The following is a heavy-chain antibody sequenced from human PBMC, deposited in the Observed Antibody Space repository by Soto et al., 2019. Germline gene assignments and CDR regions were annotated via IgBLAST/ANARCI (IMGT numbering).Heavy chain of an antibody. V-gene: IGHV3-30*18. Sequence: GGSLRLSCAASGFTFSSYGMHWVRQAPGKGLEWVAVISYDGSNKYYADSVKGRFTTSRDNSKNTLYLQMSSLRAEDTAVYYCAKDPSGPNVFFDYWGQGTLVTVFS. CDR3: AKDPSGPNVFFDY. D-gene: IGHD3-10*01. CDR1: GFTFSSYG. J-gene: IGHJ4*02. CDR2: ISYDGSNK.